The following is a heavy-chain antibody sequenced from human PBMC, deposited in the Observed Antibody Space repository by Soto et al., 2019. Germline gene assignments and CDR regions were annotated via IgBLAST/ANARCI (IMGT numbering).Heavy chain of an antibody. CDR2: ISGSGSFT. CDR3: AKIPTGSGSSKFDY. Sequence: GGSLRLSCASSGFTFITYAMNWVRQAPGKGLEWISAISGSGSFTHYADSVRGRFTISRDNSQNQLYLQMNNLRGDDTAMYYCAKIPTGSGSSKFDYWGQGIQVTVSS. V-gene: IGHV3-23*01. CDR1: GFTFITYA. D-gene: IGHD3-10*01. J-gene: IGHJ4*02.